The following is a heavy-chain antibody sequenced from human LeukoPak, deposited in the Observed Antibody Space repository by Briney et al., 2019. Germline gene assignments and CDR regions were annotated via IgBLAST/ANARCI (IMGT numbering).Heavy chain of an antibody. CDR1: GFTFSNYA. D-gene: IGHD6-13*01. Sequence: GGSLRLSCAASGFTFSNYAMHWVRQAPGKGLEWVAVRSYDGSNKYYADSVKGRFTISRDNSKNTLYLQMNSLRVEDTAVYYCARDWAAAGLDYWGQGTPVIVSS. CDR2: RSYDGSNK. J-gene: IGHJ4*02. CDR3: ARDWAAAGLDY. V-gene: IGHV3-30*04.